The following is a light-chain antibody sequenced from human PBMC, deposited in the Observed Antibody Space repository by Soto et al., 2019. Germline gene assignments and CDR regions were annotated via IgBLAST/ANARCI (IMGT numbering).Light chain of an antibody. J-gene: IGKJ2*01. CDR1: QSISRW. V-gene: IGKV1-5*01. CDR2: DAS. CDR3: QQYNSPAT. Sequence: DIQMTQSPSTLSASVGDRVTITCQASQSISRWLTWYQQKPGKAPKVLIYDASSLESGVPSRFSGSGSGTEFTLTITSLQPDDLGTYYCQQYNSPATFGQGTKLEIK.